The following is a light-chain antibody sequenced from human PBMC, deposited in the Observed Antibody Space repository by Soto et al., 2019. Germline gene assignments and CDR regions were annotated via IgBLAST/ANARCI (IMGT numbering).Light chain of an antibody. V-gene: IGLV2-14*03. J-gene: IGLJ1*01. Sequence: QSALTQPASVSGSPVQSITISCTGTSSDIGAYNYVSWYQHHPGKAPKLIIYDVSTRPSGVSDRFSASKSGNTASLTISELQADDEADYYCSSYTSRNTEVFGTGTKVTVL. CDR2: DVS. CDR3: SSYTSRNTEV. CDR1: SSDIGAYNY.